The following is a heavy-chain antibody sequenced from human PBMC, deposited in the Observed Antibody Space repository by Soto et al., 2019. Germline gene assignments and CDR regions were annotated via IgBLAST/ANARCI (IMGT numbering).Heavy chain of an antibody. CDR1: GFTFSSYA. Sequence: QVQLVESVGGVVQPGRSLRLSCAASGFTFSSYAMHWVRQAPGKGLEWVAVISYDGSNKYYADSVKGRFTISRDNSKNTLYLQMNSLRAEDTAVYYCARDPYSYGPKFGYFDYWGQGTLVTVSS. CDR3: ARDPYSYGPKFGYFDY. V-gene: IGHV3-30-3*01. J-gene: IGHJ4*02. CDR2: ISYDGSNK. D-gene: IGHD5-18*01.